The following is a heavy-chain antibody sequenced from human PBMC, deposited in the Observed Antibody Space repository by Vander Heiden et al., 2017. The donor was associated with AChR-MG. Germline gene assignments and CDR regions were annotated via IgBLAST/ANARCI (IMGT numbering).Heavy chain of an antibody. CDR2: IYYTGST. Sequence: QVQLQESGPGLVKPSQTLSLTCTVSGGSISSVGYYWSWIRQHPWKGLEWIAYIYYTGSTYYNPSLKSRLIISVDMSKNQFSLNLSSVTAADTAVYYCASHHLTTYDYFDYWGQGTLVTVSS. CDR1: GGSISSVGYY. D-gene: IGHD4-4*01. J-gene: IGHJ4*02. CDR3: ASHHLTTYDYFDY. V-gene: IGHV4-31*03.